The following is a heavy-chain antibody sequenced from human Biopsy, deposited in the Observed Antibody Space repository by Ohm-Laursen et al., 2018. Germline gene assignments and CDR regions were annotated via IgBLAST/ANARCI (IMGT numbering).Heavy chain of an antibody. CDR2: ISYSGTT. J-gene: IGHJ4*02. V-gene: IGHV4-61*08. D-gene: IGHD3-3*01. Sequence: SDTLSLTCTVSGVSVTSRGYYWTWIRQPPGTGVEWIGHISYSGTTNYKSSLRSRVTISVDPSKNQFSLKLNAVTAADTAVYYCAKGITVYGVVLPYYFDDWGQGTLVTVSS. CDR1: GVSVTSRGYY. CDR3: AKGITVYGVVLPYYFDD.